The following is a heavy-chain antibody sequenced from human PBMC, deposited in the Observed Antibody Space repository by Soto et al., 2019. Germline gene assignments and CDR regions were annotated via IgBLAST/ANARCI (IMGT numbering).Heavy chain of an antibody. D-gene: IGHD5-12*01. V-gene: IGHV1-2*02. CDR2: IGPETGAT. Sequence: ASVKVSCKASGYTFTGHYIHWVRQAPEQGPEWMGEIGPETGATRYAQKFRGRVTMTRDMSITTVYMELNNLSPDDTAVYYCGRGRSGQIVVFYWGQGAPVTVSS. CDR1: GYTFTGHY. J-gene: IGHJ4*02. CDR3: GRGRSGQIVVFY.